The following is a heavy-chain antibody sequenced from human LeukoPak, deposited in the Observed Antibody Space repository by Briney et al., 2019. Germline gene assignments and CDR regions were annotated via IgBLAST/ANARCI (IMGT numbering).Heavy chain of an antibody. CDR3: AKDLLPEHYYYYMDV. CDR1: GFTFSSYG. D-gene: IGHD2-15*01. V-gene: IGHV3-33*06. J-gene: IGHJ6*03. Sequence: GGSLRLSYAASGFTFSSYGMHWVRQAPGKGLEWVAVIWYDGSNKYYADSVKGRFTISRDNSKNTLYLQMNSLRAEDTAVYYCAKDLLPEHYYYYMDVWGKGTTVTVSS. CDR2: IWYDGSNK.